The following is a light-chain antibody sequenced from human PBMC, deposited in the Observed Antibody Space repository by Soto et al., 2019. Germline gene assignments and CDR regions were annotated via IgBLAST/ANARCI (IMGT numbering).Light chain of an antibody. CDR3: QHYDISQSA. CDR1: QSVSSN. CDR2: RAS. J-gene: IGKJ3*01. Sequence: EIALTQSPGTLSVSPGVRATLSGRASQSVSSNLAWYQQKPGQAPRLLIYRASSRATGIPDRFSGSGFGTDFTLTISRREPEDFAVYYCQHYDISQSAFGPGTKVDIK. V-gene: IGKV3-20*01.